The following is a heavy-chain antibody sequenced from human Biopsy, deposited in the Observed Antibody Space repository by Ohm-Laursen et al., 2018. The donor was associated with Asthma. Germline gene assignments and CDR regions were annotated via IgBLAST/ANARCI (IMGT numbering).Heavy chain of an antibody. J-gene: IGHJ4*02. D-gene: IGHD1-26*01. CDR1: GFTFSSYA. CDR3: AKGEWELLEANFDY. CDR2: ISWNSGSI. V-gene: IGHV3-9*01. Sequence: RSLRLSCAASGFTFSSYAMHWVRQAPGKGLEWVSGISWNSGSIGYADSVKGRFTISRDNAKNSLYLQMNSLRAEDTALYYCAKGEWELLEANFDYWGQGTLVTVSS.